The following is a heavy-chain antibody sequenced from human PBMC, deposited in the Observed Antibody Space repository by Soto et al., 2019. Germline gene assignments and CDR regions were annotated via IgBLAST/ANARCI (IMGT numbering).Heavy chain of an antibody. CDR3: ARLIRIAVAGTYFDY. CDR1: GGSISSSSYY. D-gene: IGHD6-19*01. Sequence: QLQLQESGPGLVKPSETLSLTCTVSGGSISSSSYYWGWIRQPPGKGLEWIGSIYYSGSTYYNPSLKSRVTRSVDTSKNQVSLKLSSVTAADTAVYYCARLIRIAVAGTYFDYWGQGTLVTVSS. V-gene: IGHV4-39*01. CDR2: IYYSGST. J-gene: IGHJ4*02.